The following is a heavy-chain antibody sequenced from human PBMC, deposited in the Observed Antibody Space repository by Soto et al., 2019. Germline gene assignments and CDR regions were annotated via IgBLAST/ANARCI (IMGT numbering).Heavy chain of an antibody. CDR1: GGTFSSYT. CDR2: IIPILGIA. Sequence: ASVKVSCKASGGTFSSYTISWVRQAPGQGLEWMGRIIPILGIANYAQKFQGRVTITADKSTSTAYMELSSLRSEDTAVYYCAREERMYYYDSSGYSHWFDPWGQGTLVKSPQ. CDR3: AREERMYYYDSSGYSHWFDP. J-gene: IGHJ5*02. D-gene: IGHD3-22*01. V-gene: IGHV1-69*04.